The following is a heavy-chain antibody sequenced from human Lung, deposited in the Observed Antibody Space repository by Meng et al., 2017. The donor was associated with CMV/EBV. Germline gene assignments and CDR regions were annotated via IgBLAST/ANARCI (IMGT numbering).Heavy chain of an antibody. D-gene: IGHD6-13*01. J-gene: IGHJ5*02. Sequence: SESLSLTCTVSGGSVNNILNYWGWPRHPPGKGREWIGTGYYNGNTYYNATLKSRVSISIDTSKSQFALKLSSVAAADTAACYCGRFWTNSSNWDAWGQGTLVTVSS. CDR3: GRFWTNSSNWDA. V-gene: IGHV4-39*01. CDR1: GGSVNNILNY. CDR2: GYYNGNT.